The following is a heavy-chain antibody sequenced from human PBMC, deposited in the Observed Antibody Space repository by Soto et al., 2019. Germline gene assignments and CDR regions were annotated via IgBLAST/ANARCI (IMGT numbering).Heavy chain of an antibody. CDR2: ITVNGMT. V-gene: IGHV4-4*07. CDR1: GAYVSDFS. CDR3: ARESGENWTYEAH. J-gene: IGHJ1*01. D-gene: IGHD1-7*01. Sequence: QVQQLESGPGLVKPWDTLSLTCTVSGAYVSDFSWSWIRQPAGKGLGWIGRITVNGMTQHTPSFRSRVTMSTDTSRNQFSLNRQSATAADTALYYCARESGENWTYEAHWGQGTLVTVSS.